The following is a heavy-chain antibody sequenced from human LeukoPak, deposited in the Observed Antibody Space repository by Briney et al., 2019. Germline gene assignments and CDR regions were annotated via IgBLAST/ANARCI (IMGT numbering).Heavy chain of an antibody. V-gene: IGHV3-21*04. CDR1: GFTFSSYS. CDR2: ISSSSSYI. J-gene: IGHJ5*02. CDR3: ARDIVVVPAAGFDP. Sequence: GGSLRLSCAASGFTFSSYSMNWVRQAPGKGLEWVSSISSSSSYIYYADSVKGRFTISRDNAKNSLYLQMNSLRAEDTAVYYCARDIVVVPAAGFDPWGQGTLVTVSS. D-gene: IGHD2-2*01.